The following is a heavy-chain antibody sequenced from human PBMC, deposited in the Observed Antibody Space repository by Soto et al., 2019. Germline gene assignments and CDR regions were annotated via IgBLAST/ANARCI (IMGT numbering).Heavy chain of an antibody. J-gene: IGHJ6*02. V-gene: IGHV3-33*01. CDR1: GFTFSSYG. CDR2: IWYDGSNK. D-gene: IGHD6-19*01. CDR3: ARDQTVYSSGAFWYYYYGMDV. Sequence: QVQLVESGGGVVQPGRSLRLSCAASGFTFSSYGMQWVRQAPGKGLEWVAVIWYDGSNKYYADSVKGRFTISRDNSKNTLYLQMNSLRAEDTAVYYCARDQTVYSSGAFWYYYYGMDVWGQRTTVTVSS.